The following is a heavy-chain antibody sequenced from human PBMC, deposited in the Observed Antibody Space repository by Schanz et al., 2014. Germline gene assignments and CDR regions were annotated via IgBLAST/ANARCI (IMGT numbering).Heavy chain of an antibody. CDR3: AKEKEEVAADGSFFDY. CDR1: GFNFANHA. CDR2: ISCAGSNK. Sequence: QVQLVESGGGLVRPGGSLRLSCAASGFNFANHAIHWVRQAPGKGLQWVALISCAGSNKYHAESVKGRFTISRDNSKNTVNLQMNSLRAEDTAVYYCAKEKEEVAADGSFFDYWGQGTLVTVSS. V-gene: IGHV3-30-3*02. J-gene: IGHJ4*02. D-gene: IGHD6-13*01.